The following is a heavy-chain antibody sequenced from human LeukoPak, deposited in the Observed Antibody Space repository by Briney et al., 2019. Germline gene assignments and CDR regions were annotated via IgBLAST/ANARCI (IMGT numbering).Heavy chain of an antibody. CDR2: INHSGST. V-gene: IGHV4-34*01. D-gene: IGHD6-6*01. CDR3: ARGLIAARPNDY. Sequence: SETLSPTCAVYGGSFSGYYWSWIRQPPGKGLEWIGEINHSGSTNYNPSLKSRVTISVDTSKNQFSLKLSSVTAADTAVYYCARGLIAARPNDYWGQGTLVTVSS. J-gene: IGHJ4*02. CDR1: GGSFSGYY.